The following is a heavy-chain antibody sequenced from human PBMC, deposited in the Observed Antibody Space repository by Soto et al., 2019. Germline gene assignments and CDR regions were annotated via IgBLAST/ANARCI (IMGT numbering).Heavy chain of an antibody. CDR1: GGSFSGYY. V-gene: IGHV4-34*01. D-gene: IGHD6-19*01. CDR2: INHSGST. J-gene: IGHJ4*02. CDR3: ARGGGIAVAGIRGTGFDY. Sequence: QVQLQQWGAGLLKPSETLSLTCAVYGGSFSGYYWSWIRQPPGKGLEWIGEINHSGSTNYNPSLKSRVTISVDTSKNQFSLKLSSVTAADTAVYYCARGGGIAVAGIRGTGFDYWCQGTLVTVSS.